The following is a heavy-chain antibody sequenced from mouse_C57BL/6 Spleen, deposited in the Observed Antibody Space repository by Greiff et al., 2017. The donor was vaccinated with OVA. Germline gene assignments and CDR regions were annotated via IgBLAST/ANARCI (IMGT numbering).Heavy chain of an antibody. D-gene: IGHD1-1*01. CDR2: IDPEDGET. V-gene: IGHV14-2*01. J-gene: IGHJ4*01. CDR3: ASGDYYGSSYVYAMDY. CDR1: GFNIKDYY. Sequence: EVKLMESGAELVKPGASVKLSCTASGFNIKDYYMHWVKQRTEQGLEWIGRIDPEDGETKYAPKFQGKATITADTSSNTAYLQLSSLTSEDTAVYYCASGDYYGSSYVYAMDYWGQGTSVTVSS.